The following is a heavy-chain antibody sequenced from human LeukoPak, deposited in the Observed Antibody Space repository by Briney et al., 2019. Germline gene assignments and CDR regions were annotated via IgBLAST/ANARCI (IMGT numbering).Heavy chain of an antibody. CDR1: GFTLRNSW. CDR2: IYSGDSDA. Sequence: GESLKISCEGSGFTLRNSWIAWVRQLPEKGLEWMGIIYSGDSDARYSPAFQGQVTISADKSINIAYLQWTSLKASDTGMYYCARRGSSSSHFDYWGQGTLVTASS. J-gene: IGHJ4*02. CDR3: ARRGSSSSHFDY. V-gene: IGHV5-51*01. D-gene: IGHD6-6*01.